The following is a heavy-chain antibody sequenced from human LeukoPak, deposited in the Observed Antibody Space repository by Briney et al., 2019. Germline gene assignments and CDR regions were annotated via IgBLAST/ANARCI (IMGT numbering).Heavy chain of an antibody. CDR3: YGANAEH. CDR2: TNTDGSST. Sequence: GGSLRLSCSASGFTFSTYDMNWVRQAPGKGLVWVSGTNTDGSSTMYADSVKGRFTIARDNAKNTLYLQMNSLRAEDTAVYYCYGANAEHWGQSTLVTVSS. J-gene: IGHJ1*01. D-gene: IGHD4-23*01. CDR1: GFTFSTYD. V-gene: IGHV3-74*03.